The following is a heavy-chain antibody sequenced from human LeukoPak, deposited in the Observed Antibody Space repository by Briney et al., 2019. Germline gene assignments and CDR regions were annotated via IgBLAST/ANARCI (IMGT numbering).Heavy chain of an antibody. D-gene: IGHD2-15*01. CDR2: IYPGDSDT. CDR1: GYSFTNYW. J-gene: IGHJ4*02. Sequence: GESLKIACKGSGYSFTNYWIGWVRQMPGKGLEWMGIIYPGDSDTRYSPSFQGQVTISADKSISTAYLQWSSLKASDTAMYYCVRRGYCSGGSCFSAEFDYWGQGTLVTVSS. CDR3: VRRGYCSGGSCFSAEFDY. V-gene: IGHV5-51*01.